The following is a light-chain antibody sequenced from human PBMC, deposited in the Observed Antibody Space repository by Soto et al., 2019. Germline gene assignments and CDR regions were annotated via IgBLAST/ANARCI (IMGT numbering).Light chain of an antibody. CDR2: EVT. V-gene: IGLV2-14*02. J-gene: IGLJ1*01. Sequence: ALTQPASVSGSPGQSITISCAGTSSDVGSHNLVSWYQHHPGKAPKLLIYEVTDRPSGVSDRFSGSKSGNTASLTISGLRAEDEADYYCSSYTSSTTYVFGTGTKVTVL. CDR1: SSDVGSHNL. CDR3: SSYTSSTTYV.